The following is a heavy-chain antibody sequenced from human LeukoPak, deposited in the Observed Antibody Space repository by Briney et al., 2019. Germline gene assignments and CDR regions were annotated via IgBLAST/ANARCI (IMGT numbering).Heavy chain of an antibody. CDR2: IYYSGST. D-gene: IGHD3-16*02. V-gene: IGHV4-61*01. Sequence: SETLSLTCTVSGGSVSSGSYYWSWIRQPPGKGLEWIGYIYYSGSTNYNPSLKSRVTISVDTSKNQFSLKLSSVTAADTAVYYCAGGFFGGPIVYDAFWGQGTMVTVSS. CDR3: AGGFFGGPIVYDAF. J-gene: IGHJ3*01. CDR1: GGSVSSGSYY.